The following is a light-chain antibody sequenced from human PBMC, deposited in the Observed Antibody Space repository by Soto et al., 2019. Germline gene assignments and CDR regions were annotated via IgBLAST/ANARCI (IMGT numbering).Light chain of an antibody. J-gene: IGLJ2*01. CDR2: EGS. Sequence: QSVLTPPASVPGSPGQPITISCTGPSRDVGSYNLVSWYQQHPGKAPILMIYEGSKRPSGVSNRFSGSKSGNTASLTISGLQAEDEADYYCCSYAGSSTVVFGGGTQLTVL. V-gene: IGLV2-23*01. CDR1: SRDVGSYNL. CDR3: CSYAGSSTVV.